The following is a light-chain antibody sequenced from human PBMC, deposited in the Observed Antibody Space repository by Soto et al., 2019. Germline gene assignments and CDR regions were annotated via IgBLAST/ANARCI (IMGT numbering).Light chain of an antibody. CDR3: QHYGSSAYT. J-gene: IGKJ2*01. V-gene: IGKV3-20*01. CDR1: QSVGSNY. CDR2: GAS. Sequence: IVLTQSPGTLSLSPGERATLSCRASQSVGSNYLAWYQQKPGQAPRLLIYGASSRATGIPDRFTGSGSGTDFTLTISRLEPEDVAVYYCQHYGSSAYTFGPGTTLEIK.